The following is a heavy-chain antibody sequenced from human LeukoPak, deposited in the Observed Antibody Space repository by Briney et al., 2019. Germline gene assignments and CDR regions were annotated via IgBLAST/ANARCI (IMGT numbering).Heavy chain of an antibody. V-gene: IGHV4-61*02. CDR1: GGSISSDSYY. Sequence: SETLSLTCTVSGGSISSDSYYWSWIRQPAGKGLEWIGRIYTSGSTNYNPSLKSRVTISVDTSKNQFSLKLSSVTAADTAVYYCARDLGYSSGWRDFDYWGQGTLVTVSS. J-gene: IGHJ4*02. D-gene: IGHD6-19*01. CDR3: ARDLGYSSGWRDFDY. CDR2: IYTSGST.